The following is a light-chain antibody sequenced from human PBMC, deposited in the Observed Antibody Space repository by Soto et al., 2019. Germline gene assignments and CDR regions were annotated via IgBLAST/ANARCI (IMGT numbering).Light chain of an antibody. CDR2: RNN. Sequence: QLVLTQPPSASGTPGQRVTISCSGSSSNIGSNYAYWYQQLPGTAPSLLIYRNNQRPSGVPDRFSGSKSGTSASLAISGLRSEDEADYYCAAWDDSLSGYVFGTGTKLTVL. CDR1: SSNIGSNY. J-gene: IGLJ1*01. CDR3: AAWDDSLSGYV. V-gene: IGLV1-47*01.